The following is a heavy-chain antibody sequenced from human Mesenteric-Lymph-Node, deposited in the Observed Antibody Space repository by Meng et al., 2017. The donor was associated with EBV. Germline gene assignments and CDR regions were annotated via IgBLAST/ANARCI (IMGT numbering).Heavy chain of an antibody. Sequence: VERCGAGGGLAQPGGSLRVSCAAFGFTFSSYGMHWVRQVPGKGLEWVAVIWYDGSNQYYADSVKGRFTISRDNSKNTLYLQMNSLRAEDTAVYYCATEVNSWSLDYWGQGTLVTVSS. CDR3: ATEVNSWSLDY. CDR2: IWYDGSNQ. V-gene: IGHV3-33*01. D-gene: IGHD6-13*01. J-gene: IGHJ4*02. CDR1: GFTFSSYG.